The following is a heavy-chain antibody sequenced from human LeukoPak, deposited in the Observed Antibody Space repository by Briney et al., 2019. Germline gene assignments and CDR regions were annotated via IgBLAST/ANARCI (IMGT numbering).Heavy chain of an antibody. Sequence: GGSLRLSCAASGFTFSNYDIHWVRQAPGKGLEWVAVISYDGSNKKFADSVKGRFTASRDNSKNILYLQMNGLRAEDTAVYYCAKEVGHNYYYYGMDVWGQGTTVTVSS. CDR3: AKEVGHNYYYYGMDV. CDR2: ISYDGSNK. V-gene: IGHV3-30*18. CDR1: GFTFSNYD. D-gene: IGHD1-26*01. J-gene: IGHJ6*02.